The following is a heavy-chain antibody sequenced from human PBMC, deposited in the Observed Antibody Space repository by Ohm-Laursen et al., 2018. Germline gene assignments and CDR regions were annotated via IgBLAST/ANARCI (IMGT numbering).Heavy chain of an antibody. CDR3: ARGGQQLDS. V-gene: IGHV3-66*01. D-gene: IGHD6-13*01. CDR1: AFTVSSNF. CDR2: IYSGDST. J-gene: IGHJ4*02. Sequence: SLRLSCAASAFTVSSNFMSWVRQAPGKRLEWVSVIYSGDSTYYADSVKGRFTISRDNSKSTLYLQMNSLRAEDTAVYYCARGGQQLDSWGQGTLVTVSS.